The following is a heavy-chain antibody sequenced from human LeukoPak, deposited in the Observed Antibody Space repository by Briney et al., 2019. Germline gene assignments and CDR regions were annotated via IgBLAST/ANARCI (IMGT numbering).Heavy chain of an antibody. V-gene: IGHV1-24*01. CDR3: ARVDFWSGYPSADY. J-gene: IGHJ4*02. CDR2: FDPEDGET. D-gene: IGHD3-3*01. CDR1: GYTLTELS. Sequence: ASVKVSCKVSGYTLTELSMHWVRQAPGKGLEWMGGFDPEDGETIYAQKFQGRVTMTEDTSTDTAYMELSSLRSEDTAVYYCARVDFWSGYPSADYWGQGTLVTVSS.